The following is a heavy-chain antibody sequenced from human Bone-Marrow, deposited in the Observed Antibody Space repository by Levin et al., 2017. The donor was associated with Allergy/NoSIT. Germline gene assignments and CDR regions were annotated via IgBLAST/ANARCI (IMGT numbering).Heavy chain of an antibody. J-gene: IGHJ4*02. CDR1: GIDFSNYS. V-gene: IGHV3-48*01. CDR3: GGYCRGAGCSVVSYFDY. CDR2: ISYTSKTI. Sequence: PGGSLRLSCEASGIDFSNYSLIWVRQAPGKGLEWVASISYTSKTIHYADSVRGRFTISRDNAKKSLFLTLNGLRAEGSALDVCGGYCRGAGCSVVSYFDYWGQGTLVTVSS. D-gene: IGHD2-15*01.